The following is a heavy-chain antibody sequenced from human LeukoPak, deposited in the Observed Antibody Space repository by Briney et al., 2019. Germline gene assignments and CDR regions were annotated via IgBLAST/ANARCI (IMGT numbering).Heavy chain of an antibody. CDR1: GFTFDDYA. CDR2: ISWNSGSI. D-gene: IGHD5-12*01. J-gene: IGHJ2*01. V-gene: IGHV3-9*01. CDR3: AKDKFVATIFRYFDL. Sequence: GGSLRLSCAASGFTFDDYAMHWVRQAPGKGLEWVSGISWNSGSIGYADSVKGRFTISRDNAKNSLYLQMNSLRAEDTALYYCAKDKFVATIFRYFDLWGRGTLVTVSS.